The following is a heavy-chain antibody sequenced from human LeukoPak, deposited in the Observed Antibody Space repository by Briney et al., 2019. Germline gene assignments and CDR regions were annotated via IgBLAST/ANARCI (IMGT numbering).Heavy chain of an antibody. CDR2: ISAYNGNT. Sequence: ASVKVSCKASGYTFTSYGISWVRQAPGQGLEWMGRISAYNGNTNYAQKLQGRVTMTTDTSMSTAYMELRSLRSDDTAVYYCARDGEWLAWGPNYYYYMDVWGKGTTVTVSS. CDR1: GYTFTSYG. V-gene: IGHV1-18*01. CDR3: ARDGEWLAWGPNYYYYMDV. J-gene: IGHJ6*03. D-gene: IGHD3-3*01.